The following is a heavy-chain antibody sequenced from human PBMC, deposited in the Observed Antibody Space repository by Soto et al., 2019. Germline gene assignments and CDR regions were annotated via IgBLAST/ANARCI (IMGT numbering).Heavy chain of an antibody. CDR3: ARPPGYISDWYYFDL. Sequence: VQLVQSGAEVKKPGASVKVSCEASGYTFIDYYMHWVRQAPGQGFEWMGRISPKSGDTNYAQKFQGRVTMTWDTSLNTAYMELSSLMSEDTAVYYCARPPGYISDWYYFDLWGQGTLVTVSS. CDR1: GYTFIDYY. D-gene: IGHD6-19*01. CDR2: ISPKSGDT. J-gene: IGHJ4*02. V-gene: IGHV1-2*02.